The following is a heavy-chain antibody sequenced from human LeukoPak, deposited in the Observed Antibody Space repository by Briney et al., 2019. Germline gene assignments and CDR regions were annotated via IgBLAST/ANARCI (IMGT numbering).Heavy chain of an antibody. CDR1: GYTFTSYY. CDR3: ARDRSGTGYFDL. D-gene: IGHD1-1*01. V-gene: IGHV1-46*01. Sequence: ASVKVSCKASGYTFTSYYMHWVRQAPGQGLEWMGIINPSGGSTSYAQKFQGRVTITRDTSTSTVYMELSSLRSEDTAVYYCARDRSGTGYFDLWGRGTLVTVSS. J-gene: IGHJ2*01. CDR2: INPSGGST.